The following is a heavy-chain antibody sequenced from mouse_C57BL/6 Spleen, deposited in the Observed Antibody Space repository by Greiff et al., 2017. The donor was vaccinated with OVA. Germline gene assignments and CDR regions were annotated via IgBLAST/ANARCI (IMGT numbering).Heavy chain of an antibody. J-gene: IGHJ1*03. CDR3: ARRGDFDV. V-gene: IGHV1-69*01. CDR1: GYTFTSYW. CDR2: IDPSDSYT. Sequence: LQQSGAELVMPGASVKLSCKASGYTFTSYWMHWVKQRPGQGLEWIGEIDPSDSYTNYNQKFKGKSTLTVDKSSSTAYMQLSSLTSEDSAVYYCARRGDFDVWGTGTTFTVSS.